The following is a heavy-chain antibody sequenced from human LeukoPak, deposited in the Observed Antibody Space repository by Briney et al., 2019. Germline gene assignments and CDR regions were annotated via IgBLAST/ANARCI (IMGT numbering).Heavy chain of an antibody. D-gene: IGHD3-3*01. CDR2: IKPDGSAE. CDR3: ARDGGYYDFWSGYYPQYYFDY. J-gene: IGHJ4*02. Sequence: GGSLRLSCATSGFTFSSNWMSWVRHVPGRGLDWVANIKPDGSAEYYAASVKGRFTVSRDNAENSLYLQMNSLRVEDTAVYYCARDGGYYDFWSGYYPQYYFDYWGQGTLVTVSS. V-gene: IGHV3-7*01. CDR1: GFTFSSNW.